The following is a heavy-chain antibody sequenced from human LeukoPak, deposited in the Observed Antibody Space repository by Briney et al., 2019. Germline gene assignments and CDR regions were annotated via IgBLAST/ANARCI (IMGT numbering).Heavy chain of an antibody. D-gene: IGHD2-2*02. V-gene: IGHV1-2*02. Sequence: GASVKVSCKASGYTFTGYYMHWVRQAPGQGLEWMGWINPNSGGTNYAQKFQGRVTMTRDTSISTAYMELSRLRSDDTAVYYCASLCSSTSCYIPFDYWGQGTLVTVSS. CDR2: INPNSGGT. J-gene: IGHJ4*02. CDR1: GYTFTGYY. CDR3: ASLCSSTSCYIPFDY.